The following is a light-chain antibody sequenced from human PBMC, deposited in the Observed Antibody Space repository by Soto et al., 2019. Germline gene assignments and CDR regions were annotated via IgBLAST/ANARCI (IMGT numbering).Light chain of an antibody. Sequence: DIQMTQSPSSLSASVGDRVTITCRASQSISIYLNWYQLKPGKDPKLLIYDASSLESGVPSRFSGSGSGTEFTLTISSLQTEDFATYYCQQSHSTTITFGQGTRLEIK. CDR3: QQSHSTTIT. CDR1: QSISIY. V-gene: IGKV1-39*01. J-gene: IGKJ5*01. CDR2: DAS.